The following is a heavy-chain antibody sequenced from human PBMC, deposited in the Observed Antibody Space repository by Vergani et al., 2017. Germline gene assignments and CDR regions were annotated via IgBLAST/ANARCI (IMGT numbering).Heavy chain of an antibody. CDR2: IKSDGSST. Sequence: EVQLVESGGGLVQPGGSLRLSCAASGFTFSSYWMHWVRQAPGKGLVWVSRIKSDGSSTSYADSVKGRFTISRDNATTTLYLQMNSLRAEDMAVYYCAKELKVPAAGSFDYWGQGTLVTVSS. V-gene: IGHV3-74*01. D-gene: IGHD2-2*01. J-gene: IGHJ4*02. CDR3: AKELKVPAAGSFDY. CDR1: GFTFSSYW.